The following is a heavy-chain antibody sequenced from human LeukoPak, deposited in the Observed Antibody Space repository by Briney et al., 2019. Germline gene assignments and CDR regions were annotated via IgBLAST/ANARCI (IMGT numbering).Heavy chain of an antibody. V-gene: IGHV3-21*01. D-gene: IGHD6-13*01. CDR2: ISGSSRHK. Sequence: GGSLRLSCAASGFTFSSYNMNWVRQAPGKGLEWVSSISGSSRHKYYADSVKGRFTISRDTAKNSLYLQMNSLRAEDTAVYYCARTANFAAGYYIDDWGQGTLVTVSS. CDR1: GFTFSSYN. J-gene: IGHJ4*02. CDR3: ARTANFAAGYYIDD.